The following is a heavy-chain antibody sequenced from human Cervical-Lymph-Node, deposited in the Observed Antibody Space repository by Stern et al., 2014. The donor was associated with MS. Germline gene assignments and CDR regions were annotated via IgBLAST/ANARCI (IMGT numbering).Heavy chain of an antibody. V-gene: IGHV3-9*01. J-gene: IGHJ4*02. D-gene: IGHD6-19*01. Sequence: EVQLLEYGGGLVQPGRSLRLSCAASGFTFHDYAMHWVLQAPGKGLAWVSGISWNSGDIGYADSVKGRFTISRANAKNSLYLQLDSLRAEDTALYYCAKDIGGSGWFRSLDSWGQGTLVTVSS. CDR3: AKDIGGSGWFRSLDS. CDR1: GFTFHDYA. CDR2: ISWNSGDI.